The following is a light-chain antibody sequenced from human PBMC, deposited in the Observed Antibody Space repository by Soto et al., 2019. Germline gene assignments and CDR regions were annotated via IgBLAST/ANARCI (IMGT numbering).Light chain of an antibody. V-gene: IGKV3-15*01. CDR1: QSVGSN. J-gene: IGKJ1*01. CDR2: GAS. CDR3: QQYNNWGS. Sequence: EIVMTQSPATLSVSPGERATLSCRASQSVGSNLAWYQQKPSQAPRLLIYGASTRATGIPARFSGSGSGTEFTLTISSLQSEDFAVYYCQQYNNWGSFGQGTKVDIK.